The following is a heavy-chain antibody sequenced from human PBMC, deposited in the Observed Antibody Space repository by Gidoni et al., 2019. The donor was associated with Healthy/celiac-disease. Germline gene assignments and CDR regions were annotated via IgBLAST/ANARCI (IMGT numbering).Heavy chain of an antibody. CDR3: ARGIAAAGTHNYYDYGMDV. CDR1: GFTFSSYD. J-gene: IGHJ6*02. V-gene: IGHV3-13*01. D-gene: IGHD6-13*01. CDR2: IGTAGDT. Sequence: EVQLVESGGGLVQPGGSLRLSCAASGFTFSSYDMHWVRQATGKGLEWVSAIGTAGDTYYPGSVKGRFTISRENAKNSLYLQMNSLRAGDTAVYYCARGIAAAGTHNYYDYGMDVWGQGTTVTVSS.